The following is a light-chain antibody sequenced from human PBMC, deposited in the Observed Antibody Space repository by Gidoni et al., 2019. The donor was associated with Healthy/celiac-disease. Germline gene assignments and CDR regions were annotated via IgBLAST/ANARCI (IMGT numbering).Light chain of an antibody. V-gene: IGKV1-13*02. J-gene: IGKJ5*01. CDR1: KGISSA. Sequence: IQLTQSQSSLSASVGDRVTITCRASKGISSALAWYQQKPGKAPKLLIYDASSLESGVPSRFSGSGSGTDFTLTISSLQPEDFATYYCQQFNSYPQTFGQGTRLEIK. CDR3: QQFNSYPQT. CDR2: DAS.